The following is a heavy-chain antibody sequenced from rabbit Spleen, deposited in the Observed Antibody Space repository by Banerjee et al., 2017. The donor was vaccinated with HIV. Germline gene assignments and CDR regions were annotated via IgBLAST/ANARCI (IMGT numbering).Heavy chain of an antibody. Sequence: QEQLEESGGDLVKPGASLTLTCTASGFSISSSYWMCWVRQAPGKGLEWIACITTGSGSTYYASWVNGRFTITRSTSLNTVTLQMTSLTAADTATYFCARSMSATGYGNDLWGPGTLVTVS. D-gene: IGHD3-1*01. J-gene: IGHJ4*01. CDR3: ARSMSATGYGNDL. CDR2: ITTGSGST. CDR1: GFSISSSYW. V-gene: IGHV1S43*01.